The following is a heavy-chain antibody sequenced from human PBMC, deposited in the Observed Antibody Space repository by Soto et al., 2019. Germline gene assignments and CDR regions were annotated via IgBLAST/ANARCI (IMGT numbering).Heavy chain of an antibody. CDR3: ARDAAVPGESDRFDY. V-gene: IGHV4-4*02. Sequence: PSETLSLTCAVSGDSVTSNVLWSWVRQPPGKGLEWIGEAYHNGLTDYNPSLKSRVTMSVDTSKNEFSLKLTSLTAADTAIYYCARDAAVPGESDRFDYWGQGTLVTVYS. D-gene: IGHD6-19*01. CDR1: GDSVTSNVL. J-gene: IGHJ4*02. CDR2: AYHNGLT.